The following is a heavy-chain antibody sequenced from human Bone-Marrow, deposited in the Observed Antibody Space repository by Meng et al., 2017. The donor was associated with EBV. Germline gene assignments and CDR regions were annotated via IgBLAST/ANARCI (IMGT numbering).Heavy chain of an antibody. J-gene: IGHJ4*02. CDR1: GFTFRKAW. CDR3: ATESTTFEY. V-gene: IGHV3-15*01. Sequence: LGESVGGLVKPGGLLRLFCAAFGFTFRKAWMSWVRQAPGKGLEWVGRVKSQADGGTTDYTAAVRGRFTISRDDSRNMLYLQINSLQIEDSALYYCATESTTFEYWGLGTLVTVSS. CDR2: VKSQADGGTT. D-gene: IGHD1-1*01.